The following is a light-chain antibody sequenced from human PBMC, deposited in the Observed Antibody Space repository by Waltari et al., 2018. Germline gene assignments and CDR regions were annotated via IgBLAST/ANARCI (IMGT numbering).Light chain of an antibody. J-gene: IGLJ2*01. CDR2: SNS. V-gene: IGLV1-47*01. CDR3: AAWDDALSGSLV. Sequence: QGVLTQPPSASATPGQRGTLSCSRSDSNSPVHYVSWYHPVPGRAPQLLSLSNSQRPLGVPDRFSGSKSGTSASLAITGLRSEDDAYYYCAAWDDALSGSLVFGGGTKLTVL. CDR1: DSNSPVHY.